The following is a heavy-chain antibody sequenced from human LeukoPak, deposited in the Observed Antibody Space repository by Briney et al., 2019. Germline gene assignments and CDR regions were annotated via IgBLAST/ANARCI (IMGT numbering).Heavy chain of an antibody. J-gene: IGHJ4*02. CDR3: AREGASSGSYSY. CDR2: ISSNGDST. V-gene: IGHV3-64*01. Sequence: GGSLRLSXAASGFTFSKYAMHWVRQAPGKGVEYASAISSNGDSTYYANSVQGRFIISRDNSKNTLYLQMGSLRVEDMGVYYCAREGASSGSYSYWGQGTLVTVSS. D-gene: IGHD1-26*01. CDR1: GFTFSKYA.